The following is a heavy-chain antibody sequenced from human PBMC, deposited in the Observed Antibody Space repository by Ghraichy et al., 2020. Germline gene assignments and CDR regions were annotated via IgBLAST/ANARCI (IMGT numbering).Heavy chain of an antibody. CDR2: FYYSGST. Sequence: SETLSLTFTVSGGSINAFYWTWIRQTPEKGLEWIAYFYYSGSTNYNPSLQSRVSISMDKSKNQFSLRLRSVTAADTAVYYCARGPDYDAVAGPFYHYYYMDVWGRGTAVTVSS. J-gene: IGHJ6*03. CDR3: ARGPDYDAVAGPFYHYYYMDV. D-gene: IGHD6-19*01. V-gene: IGHV4-59*01. CDR1: GGSINAFY.